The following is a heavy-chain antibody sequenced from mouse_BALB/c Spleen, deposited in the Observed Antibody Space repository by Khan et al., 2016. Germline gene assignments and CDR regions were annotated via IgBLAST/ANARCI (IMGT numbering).Heavy chain of an antibody. D-gene: IGHD2-3*01. CDR1: GFAFSNYV. J-gene: IGHJ4*01. Sequence: EVELVESGGALVKPGGSLKLSCAASGFAFSNYVMSWVRQTPEKRLEWVASIRSGGATYYPDSVKGRLTISRDTARNILHLEVISLRSEDTAMYYCARIGDGYHYAVDYWGRGTSVTVSS. CDR3: ARIGDGYHYAVDY. V-gene: IGHV5-6-5*01. CDR2: IRSGGAT.